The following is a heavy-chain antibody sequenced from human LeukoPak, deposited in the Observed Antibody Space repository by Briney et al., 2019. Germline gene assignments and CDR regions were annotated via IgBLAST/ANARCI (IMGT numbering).Heavy chain of an antibody. J-gene: IGHJ4*02. Sequence: GGSLGLSCAASGFTFSSYEMNWVRQAPGKGLEWVSYISSSGSTIYYADSVKGRFTISRDNAKNSLYLQMNSLRAEDTAVYYCARGGAYYYDSSGLDYWGQGTLVTVSS. CDR2: ISSSGSTI. V-gene: IGHV3-48*03. CDR1: GFTFSSYE. D-gene: IGHD3-22*01. CDR3: ARGGAYYYDSSGLDY.